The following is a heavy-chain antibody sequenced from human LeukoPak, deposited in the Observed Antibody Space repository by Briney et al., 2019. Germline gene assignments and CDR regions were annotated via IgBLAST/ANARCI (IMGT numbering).Heavy chain of an antibody. CDR2: INHSGST. Sequence: SETLSLTCTVSGGSISSGGYYWSWIRQPPGKGLEWIGEINHSGSTNYNPSLKSRVTISVDTSKNQFSLKLSSVTAADTAVYYCARTSLRYCSSTSCYPTRGWFDPWGQGTLVTVSS. J-gene: IGHJ5*02. D-gene: IGHD2-2*01. CDR1: GGSISSGGYY. CDR3: ARTSLRYCSSTSCYPTRGWFDP. V-gene: IGHV4-39*07.